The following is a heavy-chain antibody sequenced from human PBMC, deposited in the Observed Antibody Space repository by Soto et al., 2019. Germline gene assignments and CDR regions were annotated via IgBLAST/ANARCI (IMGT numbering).Heavy chain of an antibody. CDR3: ARIAASGRGWDV. V-gene: IGHV3-23*01. CDR2: ISGSGDST. CDR1: GFTFSSYA. D-gene: IGHD6-13*01. J-gene: IGHJ6*02. Sequence: EVQLLESGGGLVQPGGSLRLSCAGSGFTFSSYAMRWVRQAPGKGLEWISAISGSGDSTYYTDSVKGRFTISRDNSKNTLYLQMNSLRAEDTAVYYCARIAASGRGWDVWGQGTTVVVSS.